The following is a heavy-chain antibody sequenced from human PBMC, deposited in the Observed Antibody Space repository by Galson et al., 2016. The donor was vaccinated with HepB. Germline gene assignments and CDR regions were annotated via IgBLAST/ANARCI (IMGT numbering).Heavy chain of an antibody. J-gene: IGHJ6*03. V-gene: IGHV5-51*01. CDR1: GYTFSIYW. Sequence: QSGAEVKKPGESLKISCKASGYTFSIYWIGWVRQMPGKGLEWMGIIYPGDSDTRYSPSFQGQVTISADNSINTAYLQWSSLMASDTAIYYCARPSDRRGYCYMDVGGKGTTVTVSS. D-gene: IGHD2-15*01. CDR2: IYPGDSDT. CDR3: ARPSDRRGYCYMDV.